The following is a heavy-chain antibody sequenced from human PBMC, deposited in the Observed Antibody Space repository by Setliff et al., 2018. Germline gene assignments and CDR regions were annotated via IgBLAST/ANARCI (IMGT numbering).Heavy chain of an antibody. J-gene: IGHJ6*03. V-gene: IGHV3-48*01. CDR1: GFTFSSYS. Sequence: GSLRLSCAASGFTFSSYSMNWVRQAPGKGLEWVSYISSSSSTIYYADSVKGRFTISRDNAKNSLYLQMNSLRAEDTAVYYCAKTRGSNWNFFYYMDVWGKGTTVTVSS. CDR3: AKTRGSNWNFFYYMDV. D-gene: IGHD1-1*01. CDR2: ISSSSSTI.